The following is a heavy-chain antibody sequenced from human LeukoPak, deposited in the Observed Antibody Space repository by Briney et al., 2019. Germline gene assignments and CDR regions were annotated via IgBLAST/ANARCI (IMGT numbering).Heavy chain of an antibody. CDR1: GFTFSSYE. D-gene: IGHD6-13*01. CDR3: ARDGRDSSSWYSPFDY. Sequence: GGSLRLSCAASGFTFSSYEMNWVRQAPGKGLEWVSYISSSGSTIYYADSVKGRFTISRDNDKNSLYLQMNSLRAEDTAVYYCARDGRDSSSWYSPFDYWGQGTLVTVSS. CDR2: ISSSGSTI. V-gene: IGHV3-48*03. J-gene: IGHJ4*02.